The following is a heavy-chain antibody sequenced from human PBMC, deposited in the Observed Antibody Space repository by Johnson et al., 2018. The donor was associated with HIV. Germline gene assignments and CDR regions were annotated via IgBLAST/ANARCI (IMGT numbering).Heavy chain of an antibody. CDR2: INWNGDRT. D-gene: IGHD3-22*01. V-gene: IGHV3-20*04. CDR3: AKDRGGYYDSSGYGAFDI. CDR1: GFTFHDYD. Sequence: VQLVESGGGVVRPGGSLRLSCAASGFTFHDYDMTWVRQAPGTGLEWVSGINWNGDRTGYADSVKGRFTISRDNAKNSLFLQMNSLRGEDTALYYCAKDRGGYYDSSGYGAFDIWGQGTMVTVSS. J-gene: IGHJ3*02.